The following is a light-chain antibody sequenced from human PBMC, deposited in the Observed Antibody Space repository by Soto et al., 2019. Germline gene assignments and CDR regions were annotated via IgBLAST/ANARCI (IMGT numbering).Light chain of an antibody. V-gene: IGKV3-11*01. J-gene: IGKJ4*01. CDR2: DAS. Sequence: EIVLTHSPATLSLSPGERATLSCRASQSVSSYLAWYQQRPGQAPRLLIYDASNRAPGIPARFSGSGSGTDFTLTISSLEPEDFAVYYCQHRSNWPLTFGGGTRVEIK. CDR3: QHRSNWPLT. CDR1: QSVSSY.